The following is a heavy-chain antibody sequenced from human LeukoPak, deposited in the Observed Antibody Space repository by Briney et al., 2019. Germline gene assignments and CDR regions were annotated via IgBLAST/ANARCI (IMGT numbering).Heavy chain of an antibody. CDR1: GGSIRSGNHY. V-gene: IGHV4-61*02. J-gene: IGHJ4*02. CDR2: IYTSGST. CDR3: ARDRYDFWSGYFDY. D-gene: IGHD3-3*01. Sequence: SETLSLTCTVSGGSIRSGNHYWSWIRQPAGKGLEWIGRIYTSGSTNYNPSLKSRVTISVDTSKNQFSLKLSSMTAADTAVYYWARDRYDFWSGYFDYWGQGTLVPVSS.